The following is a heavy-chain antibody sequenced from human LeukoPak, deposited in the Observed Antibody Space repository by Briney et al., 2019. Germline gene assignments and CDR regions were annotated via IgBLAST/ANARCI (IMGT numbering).Heavy chain of an antibody. CDR3: AKLVVPAANAVDS. J-gene: IGHJ4*02. CDR2: VGTAGKRI. V-gene: IGHV3-11*01. CDR1: GFTFSDYY. Sequence: GGSLRLSCAASGFTFSDYYMSWIRQAPGKGLECIAYVGTAGKRIDYAESVRGRFTTSRDDAKSSLFLQMDSLTVEDTALYYCAKLVVPAANAVDSWGQGTLVTVSS. D-gene: IGHD2-2*01.